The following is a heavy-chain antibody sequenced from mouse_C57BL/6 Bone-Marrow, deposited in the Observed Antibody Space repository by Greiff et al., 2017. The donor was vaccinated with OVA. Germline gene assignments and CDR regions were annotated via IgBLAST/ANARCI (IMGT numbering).Heavy chain of an antibody. Sequence: VQLQQPGAELVRPGTSVKLSCKASGYTFTSYWMHWVKQRPGQGLEWIGVIDPSDSYTNYNQKFKGKATLTVDTSSSTAYMQLSRLTSEDSAVYYCLLLLYYFDYWGQGTTLTVSA. CDR2: IDPSDSYT. CDR3: LLLLYYFDY. J-gene: IGHJ2*01. D-gene: IGHD1-1*01. CDR1: GYTFTSYW. V-gene: IGHV1-59*01.